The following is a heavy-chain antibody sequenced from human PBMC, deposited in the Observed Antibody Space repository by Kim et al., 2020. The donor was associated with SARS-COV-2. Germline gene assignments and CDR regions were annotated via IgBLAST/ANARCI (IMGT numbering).Heavy chain of an antibody. CDR3: ARGWALPNYYDSSGPTAYGMDV. J-gene: IGHJ6*02. V-gene: IGHV4-34*01. Sequence: SETLSLTCAVYGGSFSGYYWSWIRQPPGKGLEWIGEINHSGSTNYNPSLKSRVTISVDTSKNQFSLKLSSVTAADTAVYYCARGWALPNYYDSSGPTAYGMDVWGQGTTVTVSS. CDR2: INHSGST. CDR1: GGSFSGYY. D-gene: IGHD3-22*01.